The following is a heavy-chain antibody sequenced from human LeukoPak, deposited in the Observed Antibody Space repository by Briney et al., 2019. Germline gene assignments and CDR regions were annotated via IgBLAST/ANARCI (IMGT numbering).Heavy chain of an antibody. D-gene: IGHD5-24*01. CDR2: IIPILGIA. Sequence: SVKVSCKASGGTFSSYTISWVRQAPGQGLEWMGWIIPILGIANYAQKFQGRVTITADQSTSPAYMELSSLRSEDTAVYYCASREMATNPAIDYWGQGTLVTVSS. V-gene: IGHV1-69*02. CDR1: GGTFSSYT. J-gene: IGHJ4*02. CDR3: ASREMATNPAIDY.